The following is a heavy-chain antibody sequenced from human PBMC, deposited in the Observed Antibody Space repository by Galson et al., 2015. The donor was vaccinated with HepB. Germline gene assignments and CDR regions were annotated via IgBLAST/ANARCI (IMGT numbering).Heavy chain of an antibody. CDR2: INPSGGST. J-gene: IGHJ4*02. CDR3: ARDLKIAAAALDY. Sequence: SVKVSCKASGYTFTSYYMHWVRQAPGQGLEWMGIINPSGGSTSYAQKFQGRVTITRDTSTSTVYMELSSLRSEDTAVYYCARDLKIAAAALDYWGQGTLVTVSS. V-gene: IGHV1-46*03. D-gene: IGHD6-13*01. CDR1: GYTFTSYY.